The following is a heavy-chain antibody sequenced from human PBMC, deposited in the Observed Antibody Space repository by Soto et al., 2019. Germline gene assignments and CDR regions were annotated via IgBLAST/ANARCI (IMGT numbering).Heavy chain of an antibody. D-gene: IGHD5-18*01. CDR2: IWFDGSNQ. CDR1: GFTFSSYG. J-gene: IGHJ3*02. CDR3: ASGYSYAHHDAFDI. Sequence: GGSLRLSCAASGFTFSSYGMHWVRQAPGKGLEWVAVIWFDGSNQYYADSVKGRFTISRDNSKNTLYLQMNSLRAEDTAVYYCASGYSYAHHDAFDIWGQGTMVTVSS. V-gene: IGHV3-33*01.